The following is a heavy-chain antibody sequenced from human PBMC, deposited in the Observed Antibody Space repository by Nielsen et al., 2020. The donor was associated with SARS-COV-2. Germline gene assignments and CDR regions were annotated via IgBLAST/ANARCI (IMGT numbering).Heavy chain of an antibody. CDR3: AKGIMGYSSSWKDY. J-gene: IGHJ4*02. Sequence: SLKISCAASGFTFDDYAMHWVRQAPGKGLEWVSGISWNSGSIGYADSVKGRFTISRDNAKNSLYLQMNSLRAEDTALYYCAKGIMGYSSSWKDYWGQGTLVTVSS. V-gene: IGHV3-9*01. CDR2: ISWNSGSI. CDR1: GFTFDDYA. D-gene: IGHD6-13*01.